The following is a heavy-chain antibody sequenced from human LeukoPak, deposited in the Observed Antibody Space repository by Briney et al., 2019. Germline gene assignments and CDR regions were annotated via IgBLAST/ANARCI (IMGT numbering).Heavy chain of an antibody. D-gene: IGHD3-10*01. Sequence: PGGSLRLSCATSGFTFSDYGMSWVRQAPGKGLDWVSTISDSGRSTFYADSVKGRFTISRDISRNTVYLQMNSLRAEDTAVYYCRRGYFDSWGQGTLVTVSS. J-gene: IGHJ4*02. CDR2: ISDSGRST. CDR3: RRGYFDS. CDR1: GFTFSDYG. V-gene: IGHV3-23*01.